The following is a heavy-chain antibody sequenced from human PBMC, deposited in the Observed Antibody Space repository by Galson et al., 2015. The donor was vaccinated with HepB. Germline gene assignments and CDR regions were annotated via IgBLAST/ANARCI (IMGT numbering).Heavy chain of an antibody. V-gene: IGHV4-34*08. CDR2: INHSGYS. CDR1: GGTLRTYY. D-gene: IGHD4-17*01. Sequence: TLSLTCGVSGGTLRTYYWSWILQSPGKGLEWIGEINHSGYSNYHSSLDSRVTISVDTSRNQFSLKLNSVTAADTAVYYCAADYGDFDVFDYWGQGILVTVSS. CDR3: AADYGDFDVFDY. J-gene: IGHJ4*02.